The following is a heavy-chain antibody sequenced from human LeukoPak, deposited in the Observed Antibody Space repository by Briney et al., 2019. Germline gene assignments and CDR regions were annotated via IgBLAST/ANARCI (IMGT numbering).Heavy chain of an antibody. J-gene: IGHJ4*02. CDR1: GFTFSSYA. V-gene: IGHV3-23*01. D-gene: IGHD2-21*01. CDR2: ISGSGGST. Sequence: PGGSLRLSCAASGFTFSSYAMGWVRQAPGKGLEWVSAISGSGGSTYYADSVKGRFTISRDNSKNTLYLQMNSLRAEDTAVYYCAKQGRSYSAFDIWGQGTLVTVSS. CDR3: AKQGRSYSAFDI.